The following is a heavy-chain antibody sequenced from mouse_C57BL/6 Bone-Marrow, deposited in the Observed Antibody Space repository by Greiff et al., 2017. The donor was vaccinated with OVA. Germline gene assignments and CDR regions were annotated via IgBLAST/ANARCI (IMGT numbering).Heavy chain of an antibody. CDR2: IDPSDSYT. J-gene: IGHJ2*01. V-gene: IGHV1-50*01. CDR1: GYTFTSYW. CDR3: ARRLDGDD. D-gene: IGHD4-1*01. Sequence: QVQLKQPGAELVKPGASVKLSCKASGYTFTSYWMQWVKQRPGQGLEWIGEIDPSDSYTNYNQKFKGKATLTVDTSSSTAYMQLSSLTAEDSAVYYCARRLDGDDWGKGTTLTVSS.